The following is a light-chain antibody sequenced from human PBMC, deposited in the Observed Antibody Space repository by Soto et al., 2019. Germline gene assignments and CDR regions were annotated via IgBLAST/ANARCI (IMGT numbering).Light chain of an antibody. J-gene: IGLJ2*01. Sequence: QSVLTQPGSVSGSPGQTITISSTGTSSDIGGYNYVSWYQQHPGKAPKLMIYDVSDRPSGVSNRFSGSKSGNTASLTISGLQAENEADYYCASYASSNTVLFGGGTKVTVL. CDR1: SSDIGGYNY. V-gene: IGLV2-14*03. CDR2: DVS. CDR3: ASYASSNTVL.